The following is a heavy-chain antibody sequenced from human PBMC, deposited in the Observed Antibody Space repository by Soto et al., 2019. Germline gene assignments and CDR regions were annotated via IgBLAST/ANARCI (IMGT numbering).Heavy chain of an antibody. CDR1: GFTFSSYA. D-gene: IGHD6-25*01. CDR3: AKDRGKGYSGYDCFAY. Sequence: VVSLRLSCAASGFTFSSYAMSWVRQAPGKGLEWVSAISGSGGSTYYADSVKGRFTISRDNSKNTLYLQMNSLRAEDTAVYYCAKDRGKGYSGYDCFAYCGQGTLGTVSS. J-gene: IGHJ4*02. V-gene: IGHV3-23*01. CDR2: ISGSGGST.